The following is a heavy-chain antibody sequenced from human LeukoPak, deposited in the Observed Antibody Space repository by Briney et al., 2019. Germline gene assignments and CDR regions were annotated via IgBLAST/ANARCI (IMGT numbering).Heavy chain of an antibody. CDR1: RYTFADYC. J-gene: IGHJ5*02. CDR2: IDPKSGGT. Sequence: ASVKVSCKASRYTFADYCIHWVRQAPGQGLEWMGWIDPKSGGTNYAQKFQGRVTMTRDTSISTAYMEVSSLRSDDTAIYYCAGLSSVAARPGWVDPWGQGTLVTVSS. D-gene: IGHD6-6*01. V-gene: IGHV1-2*02. CDR3: AGLSSVAARPGWVDP.